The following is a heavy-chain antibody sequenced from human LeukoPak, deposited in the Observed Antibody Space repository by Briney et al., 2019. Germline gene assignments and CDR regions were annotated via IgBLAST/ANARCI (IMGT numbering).Heavy chain of an antibody. D-gene: IGHD6-13*01. J-gene: IGHJ4*02. CDR1: GFTFDHYS. CDR3: ARKSFPGIAAAGTEGAFDY. V-gene: IGHV3-9*01. Sequence: PGGSLRLSCAASGFTFDHYSMHWVRQAPGKGLEWVSSISWNSGSIGYADSVKGRFTISRDNAKNSLYLQMNSLRAEDTAVYYCARKSFPGIAAAGTEGAFDYWGQGTLVTVSS. CDR2: ISWNSGSI.